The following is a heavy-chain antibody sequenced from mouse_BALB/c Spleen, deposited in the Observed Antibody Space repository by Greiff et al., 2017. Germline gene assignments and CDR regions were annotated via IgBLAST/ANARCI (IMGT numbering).Heavy chain of an antibody. V-gene: IGHV1-7*01. Sequence: QVQLKQSGADLAKPGASVKMSCKASGYTFTSYWMHWVKQRPGQGLEWIGYINPSTGYTEYNQKFKGKATFTADTSSNTAYMQLSSLTSEDSAVYYCATITTGDAMDYWGQGTSVTVSS. CDR1: GYTFTSYW. D-gene: IGHD2-4*01. CDR2: INPSTGYT. CDR3: ATITTGDAMDY. J-gene: IGHJ4*01.